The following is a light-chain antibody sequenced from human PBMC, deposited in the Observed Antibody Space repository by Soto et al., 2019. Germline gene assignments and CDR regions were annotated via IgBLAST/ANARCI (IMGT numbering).Light chain of an antibody. CDR1: SSDVGDYNY. Sequence: QSVLTQPRSVSGSPGQSVTISCSGTSSDVGDYNYVSWYQQYPGKAPKLMIYDVNKRPSGVPDRFSGSKSGNTASLTISGLQADDEADYFCCSYAGSYTFVFGTGTKLTVL. J-gene: IGLJ1*01. V-gene: IGLV2-11*01. CDR3: CSYAGSYTFV. CDR2: DVN.